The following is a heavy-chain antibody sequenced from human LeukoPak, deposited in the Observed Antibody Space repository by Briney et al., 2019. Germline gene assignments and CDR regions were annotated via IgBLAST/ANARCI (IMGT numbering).Heavy chain of an antibody. V-gene: IGHV3-30*03. Sequence: GRSLRLSCAASGFTFSGYGMHWVRQAPGKGPEWVAVISYDGTNKYYADSVMGRFTISRDNSKNTLYLQMNSLRAEDTAVYYCARDEWPQAFDIWGQGTMVTVSS. CDR2: ISYDGTNK. D-gene: IGHD3-3*01. CDR3: ARDEWPQAFDI. J-gene: IGHJ3*02. CDR1: GFTFSGYG.